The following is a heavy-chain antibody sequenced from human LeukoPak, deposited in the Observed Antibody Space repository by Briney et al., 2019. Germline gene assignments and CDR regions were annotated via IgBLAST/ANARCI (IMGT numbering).Heavy chain of an antibody. CDR3: ARGTLKAAATDFDY. Sequence: PGGSLRLSCAASGFTFDDYGMSWVRQAPGKGLEWDSGINWNGGSTGYADSVKGRFTISRDNAKNSLYLQMNSLRAEDTALYYCARGTLKAAATDFDYWGQGTLVTVSS. D-gene: IGHD6-13*01. V-gene: IGHV3-20*04. J-gene: IGHJ4*02. CDR2: INWNGGST. CDR1: GFTFDDYG.